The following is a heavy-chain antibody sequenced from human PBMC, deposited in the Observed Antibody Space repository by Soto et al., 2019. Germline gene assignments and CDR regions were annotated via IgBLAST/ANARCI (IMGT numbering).Heavy chain of an antibody. CDR3: AKDQAYCTNGVCLYNSFDS. CDR2: ILYDGSLQ. CDR1: GFAFSNYG. V-gene: IGHV3-30*18. J-gene: IGHJ5*01. D-gene: IGHD2-8*01. Sequence: VQLVESGGGVVQPGRSLRLSCAASGFAFSNYGMFWVRQAPGKGLVWVAAILYDGSLQFYADSVKGRFTISRDNPKNTLYLQMNSLRADDPAVYYCAKDQAYCTNGVCLYNSFDSWGQGALVTVSS.